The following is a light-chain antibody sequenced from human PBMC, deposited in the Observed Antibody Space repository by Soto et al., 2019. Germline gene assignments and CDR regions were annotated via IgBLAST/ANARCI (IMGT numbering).Light chain of an antibody. J-gene: IGKJ2*01. CDR1: ETVNNNF. V-gene: IGKV3-20*01. Sequence: ETVLTQSPGTLYLSPGERATLSCRANETVNNNFFAWYGQKPGQPPRLLIHGPSSRASGIPDRFSGSGSGTDFTLTISRLEPDDFAVYYCQQYGNFPYTFGTGTKVQSK. CDR3: QQYGNFPYT. CDR2: GPS.